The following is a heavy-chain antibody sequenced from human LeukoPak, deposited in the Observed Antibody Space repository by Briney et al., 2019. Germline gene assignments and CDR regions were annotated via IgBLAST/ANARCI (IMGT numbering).Heavy chain of an antibody. D-gene: IGHD3-10*01. V-gene: IGHV3-43D*03. CDR1: GFTFDDYA. CDR3: AKDYSGSGSYSRFDF. CDR2: ISWDGAST. J-gene: IGHJ4*02. Sequence: GGSLRLSRAASGFTFDDYAMHWVRQAPGKGLEWVSLISWDGASTYYVDSVKGRFTISRDNSKNSLHLQMNSLRAEDTAFYYCAKDYSGSGSYSRFDFWGQGTLVTVSS.